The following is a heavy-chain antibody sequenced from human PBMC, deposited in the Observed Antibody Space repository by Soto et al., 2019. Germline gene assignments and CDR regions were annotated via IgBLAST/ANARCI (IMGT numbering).Heavy chain of an antibody. Sequence: EVQLVESGGGLVQPGGSLRLSCATSGFTFSSYSMNWVRQAPGKGLEWLSYISSSGRPIYYADSVKGRFTISRDNAKNSLSLQMNSLRAEDTAVYYCAREQHTAMSDFDHWGQGTLVTVSS. CDR3: AREQHTAMSDFDH. D-gene: IGHD5-18*01. CDR2: ISSSGRPI. CDR1: GFTFSSYS. J-gene: IGHJ4*02. V-gene: IGHV3-48*01.